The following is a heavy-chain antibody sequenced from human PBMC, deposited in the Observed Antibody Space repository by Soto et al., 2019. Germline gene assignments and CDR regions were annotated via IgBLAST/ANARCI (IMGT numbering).Heavy chain of an antibody. CDR2: TYYRSKWDY. Sequence: PSQTLSLTCAISGDSVSTNSATWDWIRQSPSRGLEWLGRTYYRSKWDYDYAASVKGRININPDTSNNQVSLHLDPVTPDDTAVYYCARLIGNSWLDSWGQGTLVTVSS. CDR1: GDSVSTNSAT. CDR3: ARLIGNSWLDS. V-gene: IGHV6-1*01. D-gene: IGHD2-8*01. J-gene: IGHJ5*01.